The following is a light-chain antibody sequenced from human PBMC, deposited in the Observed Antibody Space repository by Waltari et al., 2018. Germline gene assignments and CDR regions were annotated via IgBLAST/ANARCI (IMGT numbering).Light chain of an antibody. J-gene: IGLJ3*02. CDR3: AAWDDGLNGWV. CDR1: PANIGSNT. V-gene: IGLV1-44*01. Sequence: QSVLTQPPSASGSPGQRVTISCSGSPANIGSNTVHWYQQIPGTAPKLLIYTNSQRPSGVPDRFSGSKSGTSGFLAISGLQSEDEADYYCAAWDDGLNGWVFGGRTRVSVL. CDR2: TNS.